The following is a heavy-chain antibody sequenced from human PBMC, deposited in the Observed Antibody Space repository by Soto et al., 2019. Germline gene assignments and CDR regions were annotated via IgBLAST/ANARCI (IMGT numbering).Heavy chain of an antibody. J-gene: IGHJ4*02. CDR2: IYSGGST. CDR1: GFTVSSNY. Sequence: EVQLVESGGGLVQPGGSLRLSCAASGFTVSSNYMSWVRQAPGKGLEWVSVIYSGGSTYYADSVMGRFTISRDNSKNTLYLQMNSLRAEDTAVYYCARDHPMVRGVPPHFDYWGQGTLVTVSS. D-gene: IGHD3-10*01. CDR3: ARDHPMVRGVPPHFDY. V-gene: IGHV3-66*01.